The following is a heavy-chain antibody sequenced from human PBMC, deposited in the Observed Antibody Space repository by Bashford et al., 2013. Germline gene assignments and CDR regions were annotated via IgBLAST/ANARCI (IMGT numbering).Heavy chain of an antibody. J-gene: IGHJ6*02. CDR2: IYYSGST. CDR3: ARFLDFFYGMDV. D-gene: IGHD2/OR15-2a*01. V-gene: IGHV4-59*01. Sequence: WIRQPPGKGLEWIGYIYYSGSTNYNPSLKGRATMSLDASRDQFSLKLNSVTAADTAVYYCARFLDFFYGMDVWGRGTTVTVSS.